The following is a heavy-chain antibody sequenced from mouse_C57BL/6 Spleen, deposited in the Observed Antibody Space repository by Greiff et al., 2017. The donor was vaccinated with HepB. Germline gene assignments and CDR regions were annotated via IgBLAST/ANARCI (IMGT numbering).Heavy chain of an antibody. J-gene: IGHJ4*01. D-gene: IGHD1-1*01. CDR2: IHPNSGST. CDR3: ARGGDYGSSYYAMDD. V-gene: IGHV1-64*01. CDR1: GYTFTSYW. Sequence: VQLQQPGAELVKPGASVKLSCKASGYTFTSYWMHWVKQRPGQGLEWIGMIHPNSGSTNYNEKFKSKATLTVDKSSSTAYMQLSSLTSEDSAVYYCARGGDYGSSYYAMDDWGQGTSVTVSS.